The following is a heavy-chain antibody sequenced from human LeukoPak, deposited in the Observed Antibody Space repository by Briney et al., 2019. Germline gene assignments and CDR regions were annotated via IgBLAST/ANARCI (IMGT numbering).Heavy chain of an antibody. Sequence: PSETLSLTCTVSGGSISSSSYYWGWIRQPPGKGLEWIGSIYYSGSTYYNPSLKSRVTISVDTSKNQFSLKLSSVTAADTAVYYCARGGIFGVVITHKGPTLAFDIWGQGTMVTVPS. D-gene: IGHD3-3*01. CDR3: ARGGIFGVVITHKGPTLAFDI. J-gene: IGHJ3*02. CDR1: GGSISSSSYY. CDR2: IYYSGST. V-gene: IGHV4-39*01.